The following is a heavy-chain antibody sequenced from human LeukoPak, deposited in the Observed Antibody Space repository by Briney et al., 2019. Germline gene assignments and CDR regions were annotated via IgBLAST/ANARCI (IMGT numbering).Heavy chain of an antibody. D-gene: IGHD5-18*01. V-gene: IGHV3-9*01. J-gene: IGHJ6*03. CDR3: AKTATVSHYYMDV. CDR1: GFTFDVYA. CDR2: ISWNSGSI. Sequence: PGGSLRLSCAASGFTFDVYAMHWVPEAPGKGLEWVSGISWNSGSIGYADSVKGRFTISRDNAKNSLYLQMNTLRAEDTALYYCAKTATVSHYYMDVWGKGTTVTVSS.